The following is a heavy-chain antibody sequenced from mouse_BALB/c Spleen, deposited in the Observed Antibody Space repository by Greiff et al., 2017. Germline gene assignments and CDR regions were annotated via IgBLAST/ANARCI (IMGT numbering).Heavy chain of an antibody. J-gene: IGHJ1*01. CDR2: INPYNDGT. Sequence: EVHLVESGPELVKPGASVKMSCKASGYTFTSYVMHWVKQKPGQGLEWIGYINPYNDGTKYNEKFKGKATLTSDKSSSTAYMELSSLTSEDSAVYYCARDGNYAYFDVWGAGTTVTVSS. V-gene: IGHV1-14*01. CDR3: ARDGNYAYFDV. D-gene: IGHD2-1*01. CDR1: GYTFTSYV.